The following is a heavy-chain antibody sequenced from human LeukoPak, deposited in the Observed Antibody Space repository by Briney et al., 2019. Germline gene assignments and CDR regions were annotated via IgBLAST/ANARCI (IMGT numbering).Heavy chain of an antibody. CDR2: ISYDGSNK. V-gene: IGHV3-30-3*01. CDR3: ASAGYSSSWYGNNWFDP. CDR1: GFTFSGYP. D-gene: IGHD6-13*01. Sequence: GGSLRLSCAASGFTFSGYPIHWVRQAPGKGLEWVAVISYDGSNKYYADSVKGRFTISRDNSKNTLYLQMNSLRAEDTAVYYCASAGYSSSWYGNNWFDPWGQGTLVTVSS. J-gene: IGHJ5*02.